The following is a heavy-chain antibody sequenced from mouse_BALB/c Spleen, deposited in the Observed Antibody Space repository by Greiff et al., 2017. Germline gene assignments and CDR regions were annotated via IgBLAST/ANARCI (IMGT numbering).Heavy chain of an antibody. CDR1: GFTFSSYA. J-gene: IGHJ3*01. CDR2: ISSGGST. Sequence: EVQRVESGGGLVKPGGSLKLSCAASGFTFSSYAMSWVRQTPEKRLEWVASISSGGSTYYPDSVKGRFTISRDNARNILYLQMSSLRSEDTAMYYCARRDYYGSSYTWSAYWGQGTLVTVSA. CDR3: ARRDYYGSSYTWSAY. V-gene: IGHV5-6-5*01. D-gene: IGHD1-1*01.